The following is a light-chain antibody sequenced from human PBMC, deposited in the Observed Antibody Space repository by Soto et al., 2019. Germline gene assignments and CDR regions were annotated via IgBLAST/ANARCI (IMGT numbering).Light chain of an antibody. J-gene: IGKJ1*01. CDR3: QQYGGSPRT. CDR1: QTFSSFY. CDR2: DAS. V-gene: IGKV3-20*01. Sequence: EIVLTQSPGTLSLSPGERATLSCRASQTFSSFYLAWYQQTPGQAPRLLIYDASSRAAGIPDRFSGGGSGTDFTLTISRLEPEDFGVYYCQQYGGSPRTFGQGTKVDIK.